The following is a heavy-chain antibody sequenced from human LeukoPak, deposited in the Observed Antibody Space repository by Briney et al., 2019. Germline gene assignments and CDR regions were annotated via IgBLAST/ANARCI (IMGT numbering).Heavy chain of an antibody. Sequence: GGSLRLSCAASGFTFSSYGMHWVRQAPGKGLEWVAFIRYDGSNKYYADSVKGRFTISRDNSKNTLYLQMNSLGAEGTAVYYCAKVHSSSWYPDYWGQGTLVTVSS. J-gene: IGHJ4*02. D-gene: IGHD6-13*01. CDR3: AKVHSSSWYPDY. CDR1: GFTFSSYG. CDR2: IRYDGSNK. V-gene: IGHV3-30*02.